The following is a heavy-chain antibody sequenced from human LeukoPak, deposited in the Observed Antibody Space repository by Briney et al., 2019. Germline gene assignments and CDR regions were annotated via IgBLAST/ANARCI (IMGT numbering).Heavy chain of an antibody. V-gene: IGHV4-34*01. CDR1: GGSFSGNY. Sequence: PSETLSLTCAVYGGSFSGNYWTWIRRTPGKGLEYIGEIDHKGDIKYNPSLESRVTLSVDTSNSQSSLKLTSVTAADTGVFYCARGVSTRLSLAYYYDHYYLDVWGNGTTVTVSS. CDR2: IDHKGDI. CDR3: ARGVSTRLSLAYYYDHYYLDV. D-gene: IGHD1-1*01. J-gene: IGHJ6*03.